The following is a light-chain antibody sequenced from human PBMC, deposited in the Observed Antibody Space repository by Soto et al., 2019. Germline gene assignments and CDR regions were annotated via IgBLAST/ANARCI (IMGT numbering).Light chain of an antibody. CDR1: QSVSSY. V-gene: IGKV3-15*01. J-gene: IGKJ1*01. Sequence: IGLTPSPATLSFSPGDRAPLSCSASQSVSSYLAWYQQKPGQAPRLLIYGASTRATGIPARFSGSGSGTEFTLTISSLQSEDFAVYYCQQYNNWRTFGQGTKVDIK. CDR3: QQYNNWRT. CDR2: GAS.